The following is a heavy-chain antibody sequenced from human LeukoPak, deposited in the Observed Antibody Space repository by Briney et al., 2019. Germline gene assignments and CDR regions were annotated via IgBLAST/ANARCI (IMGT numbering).Heavy chain of an antibody. CDR1: GGSISSGSYY. Sequence: SQTLSLTCTVSGGSISSGSYYWSWIRQPAGKGLEWIGRIYTSGSTNYNPSLKSRVTISVDTSKNQFSLKLSSVTAADTAVYYCARTFYGGNSWWAHDYWGQGTLVTVSS. CDR3: ARTFYGGNSWWAHDY. V-gene: IGHV4-61*02. CDR2: IYTSGST. D-gene: IGHD4-23*01. J-gene: IGHJ4*02.